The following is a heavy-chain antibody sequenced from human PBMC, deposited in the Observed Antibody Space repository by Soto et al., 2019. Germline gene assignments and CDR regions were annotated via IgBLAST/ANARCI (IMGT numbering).Heavy chain of an antibody. V-gene: IGHV4-34*01. Sequence: SETLSLTCAVYGGSFSGYYWSWIRQPPGKGLEWIGEINHSGSTNYNPSLKSRVTISVDTSKNQFSLKLSSVTAADTAVYYCARGRSRYFDWLSYYYYGMDVWGQGTTVTVS. CDR3: ARGRSRYFDWLSYYYYGMDV. J-gene: IGHJ6*02. D-gene: IGHD3-9*01. CDR2: INHSGST. CDR1: GGSFSGYY.